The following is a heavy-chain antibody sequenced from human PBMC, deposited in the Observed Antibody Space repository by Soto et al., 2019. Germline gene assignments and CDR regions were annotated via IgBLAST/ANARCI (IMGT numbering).Heavy chain of an antibody. CDR3: ARDLVGSSGYYFDY. V-gene: IGHV4-34*01. J-gene: IGHJ4*02. Sequence: SETLSLTCAVYGGSFSGYYWSWIRQPPGKGLEWIGEINHSGSTNYNPSLKSRVTISVDTSKNQFSLKLSSVTAADTAVYYCARDLVGSSGYYFDYWGQGTLVTVSS. CDR2: INHSGST. D-gene: IGHD3-22*01. CDR1: GGSFSGYY.